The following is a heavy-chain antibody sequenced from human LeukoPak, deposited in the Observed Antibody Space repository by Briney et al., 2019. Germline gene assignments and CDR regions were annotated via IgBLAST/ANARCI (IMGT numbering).Heavy chain of an antibody. CDR3: AKARYYDSSGRPGGY. J-gene: IGHJ4*02. D-gene: IGHD3-22*01. CDR2: ISGSGGST. V-gene: IGHV3-23*01. CDR1: GFTFSSYA. Sequence: GGSLRLSCAASGFTFSSYAMSWVRQAPGKGLEWVSAISGSGGSTYYADSVKGRFTISRDNSKNTLYLQMNSLRAEDTAVYYCAKARYYDSSGRPGGYWGQGTLVTVSS.